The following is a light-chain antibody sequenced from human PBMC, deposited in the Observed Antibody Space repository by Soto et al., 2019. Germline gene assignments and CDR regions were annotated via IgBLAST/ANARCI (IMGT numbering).Light chain of an antibody. Sequence: EIVLTQSPGTLSLSPGERATLSCRASQSVSSSYLAWYQQRLGQAPRLLIYGASSRATGIPDRFSGSGSGTDFTLTISRLEPADFAVYYCQQYGSSPLTFGGGTKVEIK. CDR1: QSVSSSY. CDR2: GAS. V-gene: IGKV3-20*01. J-gene: IGKJ4*01. CDR3: QQYGSSPLT.